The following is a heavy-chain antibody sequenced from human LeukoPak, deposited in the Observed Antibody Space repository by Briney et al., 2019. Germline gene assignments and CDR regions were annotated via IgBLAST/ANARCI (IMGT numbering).Heavy chain of an antibody. CDR2: IRYDGSNK. V-gene: IGHV3-30*02. D-gene: IGHD2-2*01. CDR1: GFTFSSYG. CDR3: AKDLPPGSSTSCYPNY. Sequence: PGGSLRLSCAASGFTFSSYGMHWVRQAPGKGLEWVAFIRYDGSNKYYADSVKGRFTISRDNSKNTLYLQMNSLRAEDTAVYYCAKDLPPGSSTSCYPNYWGQGTLVTVSS. J-gene: IGHJ4*02.